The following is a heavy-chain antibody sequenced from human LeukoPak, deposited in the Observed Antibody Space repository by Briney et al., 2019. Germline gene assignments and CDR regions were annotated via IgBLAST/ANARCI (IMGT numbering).Heavy chain of an antibody. V-gene: IGHV1-69*01. CDR2: IIPIFGTA. J-gene: IGHJ3*02. D-gene: IGHD6-6*01. CDR1: GGTFSSYA. CDR3: ARDTTEYSAHQYDAFDI. Sequence: SVKVSCKASGGTFSSYAISWVRQAPGQGLEWMGGIIPIFGTANYARKFQGRVTITADESTSTAYMELSSLRSEDTAVYYCARDTTEYSAHQYDAFDIWGQGTMVTVSS.